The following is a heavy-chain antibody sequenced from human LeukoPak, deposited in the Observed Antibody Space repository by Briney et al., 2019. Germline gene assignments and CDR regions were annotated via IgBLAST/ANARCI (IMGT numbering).Heavy chain of an antibody. CDR3: TTHYYYASSGYYHFDY. Sequence: GGSLRLSCAASGFTFSYAWMSWVRQAPGEGLEWVGRIKSKTDGGTTDYAAPVKGRFTISRDDSKNTLYLQMNSLETEDTAVYYCTTHYYYASSGYYHFDYSGQGTLVTVFS. CDR2: IKSKTDGGTT. V-gene: IGHV3-15*01. CDR1: GFTFSYAW. D-gene: IGHD3-22*01. J-gene: IGHJ4*02.